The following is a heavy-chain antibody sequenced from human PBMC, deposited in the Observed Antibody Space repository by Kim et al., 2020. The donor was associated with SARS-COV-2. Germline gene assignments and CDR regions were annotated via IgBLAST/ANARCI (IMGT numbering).Heavy chain of an antibody. V-gene: IGHV3-23*01. D-gene: IGHD6-19*01. Sequence: GGSLRLSCVTSGFTFTNFAMSWVRQGPGKGLEWVSSIGARGGDTYYADSVKGRFTISRDNSKNMVYLQMDSLRAEDTALYYCEKTIDGVGWKFDDWGQGT. J-gene: IGHJ4*02. CDR3: EKTIDGVGWKFDD. CDR2: IGARGGDT. CDR1: GFTFTNFA.